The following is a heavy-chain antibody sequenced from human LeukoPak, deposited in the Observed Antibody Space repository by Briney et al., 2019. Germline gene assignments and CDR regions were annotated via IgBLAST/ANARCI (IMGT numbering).Heavy chain of an antibody. Sequence: PSETLSLTCAVYGGSFSGYCWSWIRQPPGKGLEWIGEINHSGSTNYNPSLKSRVTISVDTSKNQFSLKLSSVTAADTAVYYCARGFLGVNYYYYYGMDVWGQGTTVTVSS. V-gene: IGHV4-34*01. CDR1: GGSFSGYC. J-gene: IGHJ6*02. CDR3: ARGFLGVNYYYYYGMDV. D-gene: IGHD3-3*01. CDR2: INHSGST.